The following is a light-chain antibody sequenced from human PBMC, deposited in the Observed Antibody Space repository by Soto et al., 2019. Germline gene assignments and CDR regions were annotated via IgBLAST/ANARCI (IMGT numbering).Light chain of an antibody. V-gene: IGLV1-51*02. CDR1: SSNIGNNY. CDR3: GTWDSSLSAGV. CDR2: ETN. Sequence: QSVLTQPPSVSAAPGQKVTISCSGSSSNIGNNYVAWYQQLPGTAPKLLIYETNKRPSGIPDRFSGSKSGTSATLGITGLQTGDEADYYCGTWDSSLSAGVFGGGTKATVL. J-gene: IGLJ2*01.